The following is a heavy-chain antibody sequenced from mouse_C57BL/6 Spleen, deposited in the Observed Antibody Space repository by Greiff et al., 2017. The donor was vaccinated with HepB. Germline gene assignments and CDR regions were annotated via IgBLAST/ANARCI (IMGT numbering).Heavy chain of an antibody. V-gene: IGHV1-53*01. D-gene: IGHD2-3*01. CDR2: INPSNGGT. Sequence: VQLVESGTELVKPGASVKLSCKASGYTFTSYWMHWVKQRPGQGLEWIGNINPSNGGTNYNEKFKSKATLTVDKSSSTAYMQLSSLTSEDSAVYYCASENDGYYVTFLFAYWGQGTLVTVSA. CDR3: ASENDGYYVTFLFAY. CDR1: GYTFTSYW. J-gene: IGHJ3*01.